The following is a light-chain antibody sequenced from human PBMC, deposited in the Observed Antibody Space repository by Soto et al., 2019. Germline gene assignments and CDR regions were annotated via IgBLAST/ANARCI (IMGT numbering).Light chain of an antibody. CDR2: DAS. CDR1: QSISSW. J-gene: IGKJ1*01. Sequence: DIQMTQSPSTLSASVGDRVTITGRASQSISSWLAWYQQKPGKAPKLLIYDASSLESGVPSRFSVTGSVQELTLPISNLQPDDFATYYCPQYNSSPQTVGHGTQVDIK. CDR3: PQYNSSPQT. V-gene: IGKV1-5*01.